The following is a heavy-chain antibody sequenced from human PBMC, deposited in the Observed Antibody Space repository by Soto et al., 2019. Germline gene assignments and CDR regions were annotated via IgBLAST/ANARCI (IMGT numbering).Heavy chain of an antibody. CDR3: AKGVLTVVNDGMDV. J-gene: IGHJ6*02. D-gene: IGHD2-15*01. Sequence: QVQLVESGGGVVQPGRSLRLSCAASGFTFSSYGMHWVRQAPGKGLEWVAVISYDGSNKYYADSVKGRFTISRDNSKNTLYLQMNSLRAEDTAVYYCAKGVLTVVNDGMDVWGQGTTVTVSS. CDR2: ISYDGSNK. V-gene: IGHV3-30*18. CDR1: GFTFSSYG.